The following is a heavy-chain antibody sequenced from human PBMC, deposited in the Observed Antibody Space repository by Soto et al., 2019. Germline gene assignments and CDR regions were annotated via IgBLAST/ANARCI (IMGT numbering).Heavy chain of an antibody. CDR2: IIPLFGTA. CDR3: ARKAACGGDCYAFDS. D-gene: IGHD2-21*02. Sequence: QVYLVQSGAEVKKPGSSVKISCKASGGIFSSNTINWVRQAAGQGLEWMGGIIPLFGTANYAEKFQGRVTITADKSTKTEYMELTSLRSEDTAVYYCARKAACGGDCYAFDSWGQGPLVTVSS. J-gene: IGHJ4*02. V-gene: IGHV1-69*06. CDR1: GGIFSSNT.